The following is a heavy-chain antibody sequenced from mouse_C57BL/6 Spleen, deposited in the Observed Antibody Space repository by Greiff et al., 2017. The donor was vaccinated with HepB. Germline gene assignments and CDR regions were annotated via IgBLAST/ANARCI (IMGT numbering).Heavy chain of an antibody. D-gene: IGHD1-1*01. CDR3: ATIYYYGLFDY. CDR2: IHPNSGST. CDR1: GYTFTSYW. Sequence: QVQLQQPGAELVKPGASVKLSCKASGYTFTSYWMHWVKQRPGQGLEWIGMIHPNSGSTNYNEKFKSKATLTVDKSSSTAYMQLSSLTSEDSAVYYCATIYYYGLFDYWGQGTTLTVSS. J-gene: IGHJ2*01. V-gene: IGHV1-64*01.